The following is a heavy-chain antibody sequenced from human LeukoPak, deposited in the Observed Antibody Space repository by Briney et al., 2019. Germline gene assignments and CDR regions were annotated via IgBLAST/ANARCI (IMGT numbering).Heavy chain of an antibody. CDR3: AKDAHAYYGSGSYSGY. V-gene: IGHV3-23*01. J-gene: IGHJ4*02. CDR2: ISGSGGST. Sequence: GGSLRLSCAASGFTFSSYWMHWVRQAPGEGLVWVSAISGSGGSTYYADSVKGRFTISRDNSKNTLYLQMNSLRAEDTAVYYCAKDAHAYYGSGSYSGYWGQGTLVTVSS. D-gene: IGHD3-10*01. CDR1: GFTFSSYW.